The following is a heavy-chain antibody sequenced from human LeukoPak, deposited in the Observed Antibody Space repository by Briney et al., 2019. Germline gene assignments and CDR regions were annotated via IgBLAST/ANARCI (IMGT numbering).Heavy chain of an antibody. CDR1: GFTFDDYA. J-gene: IGHJ3*02. V-gene: IGHV3-9*01. CDR3: AKDMVGAAGRDAFDI. D-gene: IGHD6-13*01. Sequence: GGSLRLSCAASGFTFDDYAMHWVRQASGKGLEWVSGISWNSGSIGYADSVKGRFTISRDNAKNSLYLQMNSLRAEDTALYYCAKDMVGAAGRDAFDIWGQGTMVTVSS. CDR2: ISWNSGSI.